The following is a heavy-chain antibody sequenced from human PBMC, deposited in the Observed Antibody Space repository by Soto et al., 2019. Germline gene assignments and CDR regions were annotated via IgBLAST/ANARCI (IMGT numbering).Heavy chain of an antibody. J-gene: IGHJ4*02. CDR2: IYYSGST. D-gene: IGHD4-17*01. CDR3: ARGQNDYGDYVFAY. CDR1: GXSISSGDYY. V-gene: IGHV4-31*03. Sequence: SLTCNVSGXSISSGDYYWSWIRQHPGKGLECIGYIYYSGSTYYNPSLKSRVTISVDTAKNQLSLKLSYVTAADTAVYYFARGQNDYGDYVFAYWGQGTLVTVSS.